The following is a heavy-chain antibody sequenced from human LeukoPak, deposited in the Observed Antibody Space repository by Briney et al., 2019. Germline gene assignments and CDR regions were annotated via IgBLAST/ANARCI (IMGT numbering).Heavy chain of an antibody. CDR1: GDSISIYS. D-gene: IGHD3-22*01. J-gene: IGHJ4*02. Sequence: SETLSLTCTVSGDSISIYSWNWIRQPPGKGLEWIGFIFYSGTTNYNPSLKSRVTISVDTSKNQFSLKLSSVTAADTAVYYCARGGWNKFDYWGQGTLVTVSS. CDR2: IFYSGTT. CDR3: ARGGWNKFDY. V-gene: IGHV4-59*01.